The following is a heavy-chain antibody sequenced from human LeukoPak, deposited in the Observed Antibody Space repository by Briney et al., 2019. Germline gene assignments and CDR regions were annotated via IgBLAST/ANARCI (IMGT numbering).Heavy chain of an antibody. CDR1: GGTFSSYA. Sequence: SVKVSCEASGGTFSSYAISWVRQAPGQGLEWMGRIIPIFGTANYAQKFQGRVTITTDESTSTAYMELSSLRSEDTAVYYCASGASGGSWFPFDYWGQGTLVTVSS. V-gene: IGHV1-69*05. CDR2: IIPIFGTA. CDR3: ASGASGGSWFPFDY. D-gene: IGHD6-13*01. J-gene: IGHJ4*02.